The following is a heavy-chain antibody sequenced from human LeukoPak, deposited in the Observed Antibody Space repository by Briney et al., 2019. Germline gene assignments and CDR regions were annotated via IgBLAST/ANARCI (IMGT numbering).Heavy chain of an antibody. V-gene: IGHV3-33*01. CDR3: ARELPPLEKYYFDY. Sequence: PGGSLRLPCAASGFTFRSYGMHWVRQAPGKGLQWVAVIWYDGSNKYYADSVKGRFTISRDNSKNTLSLQMNSLRAEDTAVYYCARELPPLEKYYFDYWGREPWSPSPQ. CDR1: GFTFRSYG. D-gene: IGHD3-3*01. CDR2: IWYDGSNK. J-gene: IGHJ4*02.